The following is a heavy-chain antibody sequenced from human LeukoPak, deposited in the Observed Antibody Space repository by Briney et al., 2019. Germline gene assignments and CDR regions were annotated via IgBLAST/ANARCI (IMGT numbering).Heavy chain of an antibody. Sequence: GGSLRLSCAASGFTFSTDGMHWVRQAPGHGLEWVAFIWYDGSNKYYADSVKGRFTISRDNSRNTLYLQMNSLRAEDTAVYYCARGRHQAVGGSYFDVWGQATLLTVSS. J-gene: IGHJ4*02. D-gene: IGHD1-26*01. CDR2: IWYDGSNK. CDR3: ARGRHQAVGGSYFDV. V-gene: IGHV3-33*01. CDR1: GFTFSTDG.